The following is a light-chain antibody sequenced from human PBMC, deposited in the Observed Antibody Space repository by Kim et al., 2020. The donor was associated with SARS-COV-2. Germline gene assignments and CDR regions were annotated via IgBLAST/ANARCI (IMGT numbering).Light chain of an antibody. V-gene: IGKV1-5*03. Sequence: AAVGDRVTITCRASQSISSWLAWYQQKPGKAPKPLIYKASSLESGVPSRFSGSGSGTEFTLIISSLQPDDFATYYCQQYNNYPFSFGGGTKVDIK. J-gene: IGKJ4*01. CDR3: QQYNNYPFS. CDR1: QSISSW. CDR2: KAS.